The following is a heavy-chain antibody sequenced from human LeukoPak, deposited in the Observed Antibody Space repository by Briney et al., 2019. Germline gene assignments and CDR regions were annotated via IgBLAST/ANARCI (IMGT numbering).Heavy chain of an antibody. CDR2: ISWNSGSI. J-gene: IGHJ4*02. CDR1: GFTFDDYA. V-gene: IGHV3-9*01. CDR3: ASATSGPYFDY. Sequence: GRSLRLSCAASGFTFDDYAMHWVRQAPGKGLEWVSGISWNSGSIGYADSVKGRFTISRDNAKNSLYLQMNSLRAEDTALYYCASATSGPYFDYWGQGTLVTVSS.